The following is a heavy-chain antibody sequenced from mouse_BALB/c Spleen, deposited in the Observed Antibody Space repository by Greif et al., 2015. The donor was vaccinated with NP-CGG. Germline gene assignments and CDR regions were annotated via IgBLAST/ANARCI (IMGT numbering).Heavy chain of an antibody. J-gene: IGHJ2*01. CDR1: GFNIKDTY. V-gene: IGHV14-3*02. CDR3: ARYWDGNYFDY. CDR2: IVPANGNT. Sequence: EVQLVESGAELVKPGASVKLSCTASGFNIKDTYMHWVKQRPEQGLEWIGRIVPANGNTKYDPTFQGKATITADTSSNTASLQLSSLTSEDTAVYYCARYWDGNYFDYWGQGTTLTVSS. D-gene: IGHD2-1*01.